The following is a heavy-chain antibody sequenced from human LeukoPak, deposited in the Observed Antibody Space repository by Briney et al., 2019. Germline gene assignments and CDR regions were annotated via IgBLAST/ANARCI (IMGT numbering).Heavy chain of an antibody. J-gene: IGHJ3*02. CDR2: INPNSGGT. CDR1: GYTFSDYY. D-gene: IGHD6-19*01. Sequence: ASVKVSCKASGYTFSDYYIHWVRQAPGQGLEWMEWINPNSGGTDYAEKFQGRVTMTRDTSISTAYLELSSLRSDDTAVHHCARDLYNSGWTGAFDIWGQGTMVTVSS. V-gene: IGHV1-2*02. CDR3: ARDLYNSGWTGAFDI.